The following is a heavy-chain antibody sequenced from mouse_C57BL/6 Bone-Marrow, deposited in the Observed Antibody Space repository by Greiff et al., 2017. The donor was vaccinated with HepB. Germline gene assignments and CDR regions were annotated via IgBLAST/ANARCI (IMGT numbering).Heavy chain of an antibody. CDR3: TTAQATSYAMDY. D-gene: IGHD3-2*02. Sequence: EVMLVESGAELVRPGASVKLSCTASGFNIKDDYMHWVKQRPEQGLEWIGWIDPENGDTEYASKFQGKATITADTSSNTAYLQLSSLTSEDTAVYYCTTAQATSYAMDYWGQGTSVTVSS. CDR1: GFNIKDDY. V-gene: IGHV14-4*01. CDR2: IDPENGDT. J-gene: IGHJ4*01.